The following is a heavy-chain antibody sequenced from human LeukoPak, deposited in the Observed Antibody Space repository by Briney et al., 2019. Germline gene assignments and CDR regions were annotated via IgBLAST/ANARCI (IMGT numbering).Heavy chain of an antibody. Sequence: GGSLRLSCAASGFTFSSYAMHWVRQAPGKGLEWVAVISYDGSNKYYADSVKGRFTISRDNSKNTLYLQMNSLRAEDTAVYYCASRGLTAFDIWGQGTMVTVSS. J-gene: IGHJ3*02. D-gene: IGHD3-10*01. CDR2: ISYDGSNK. V-gene: IGHV3-30-3*01. CDR3: ASRGLTAFDI. CDR1: GFTFSSYA.